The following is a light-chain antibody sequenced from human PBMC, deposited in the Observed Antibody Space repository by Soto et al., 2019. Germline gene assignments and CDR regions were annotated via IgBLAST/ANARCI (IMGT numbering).Light chain of an antibody. CDR3: QQSYSAPLT. J-gene: IGKJ4*01. CDR1: QNITIY. CDR2: AAS. Sequence: DIQMTQSPSSLSASVGDRVTITCRASQNITIYLNWYQQKPGKAPKLLMHAASSLQSGGPSRFSGSGSGAHFTLTISSLQPGDFATYYWQQSYSAPLTFGGGTKVEIK. V-gene: IGKV1-39*01.